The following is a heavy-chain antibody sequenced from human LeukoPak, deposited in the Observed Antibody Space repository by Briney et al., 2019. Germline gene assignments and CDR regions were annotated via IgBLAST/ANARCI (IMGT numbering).Heavy chain of an antibody. V-gene: IGHV3-30-3*01. CDR3: ARAIGGSHHVHPDY. D-gene: IGHD1-26*01. J-gene: IGHJ4*02. Sequence: GGSLRLSCAASGFTFSSYAMHWVRQAPGKGLEWVAVISYDGSNKYYADSVKGRFTISRDNSKNTLYLQMNSLRAEDTAVYYCARAIGGSHHVHPDYWGQGTLVTVSS. CDR1: GFTFSSYA. CDR2: ISYDGSNK.